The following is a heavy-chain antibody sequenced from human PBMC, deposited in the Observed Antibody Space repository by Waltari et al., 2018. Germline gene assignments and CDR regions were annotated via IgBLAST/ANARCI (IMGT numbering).Heavy chain of an antibody. CDR2: IYTRGST. D-gene: IGHD2-15*01. J-gene: IGHJ3*02. V-gene: IGHV4-4*07. Sequence: QVQLQESGPGLVKPSETLSLTCTVSGGSIRSYYWSWIRQPAGKGLEWIGRIYTRGSTNYTPSLKSRVTMSVDTSKNQFSLKLSSVTAADTAVYYCARLGGGVSGGAFDIWGQGTMVTVSS. CDR3: ARLGGGVSGGAFDI. CDR1: GGSIRSYY.